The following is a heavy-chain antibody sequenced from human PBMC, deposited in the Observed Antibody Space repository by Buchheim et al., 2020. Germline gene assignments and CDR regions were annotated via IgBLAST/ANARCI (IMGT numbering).Heavy chain of an antibody. D-gene: IGHD1-1*01. J-gene: IGHJ4*02. Sequence: QVQLVESGGGVVQPGRSLRLSCAASGFTFSSYGMHWVRQAPGKGLEWVAYVSYDGRNTDYTDSVKGRFSISRDNSKNTLYLQMNSLRSEDTAMYYCAREPNLWKGRGCDHWGQGAL. CDR3: AREPNLWKGRGCDH. V-gene: IGHV3-30*19. CDR2: VSYDGRNT. CDR1: GFTFSSYG.